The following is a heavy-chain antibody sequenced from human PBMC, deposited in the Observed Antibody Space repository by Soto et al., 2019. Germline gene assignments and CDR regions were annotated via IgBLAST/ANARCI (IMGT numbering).Heavy chain of an antibody. CDR2: IFYSGST. J-gene: IGHJ4*02. CDR1: GGSISGHY. Sequence: SETLSLTCTVSGGSISGHYWIWIRQPPGEGMEWIGYIFYSGSTTYSNNPSLKSRVSISVDTSKNQFYLRLSSVTAADTAVYYCARVGSSGWSPDYWGQGSRVTVSS. CDR3: ARVGSSGWSPDY. V-gene: IGHV4-59*11. D-gene: IGHD6-19*01.